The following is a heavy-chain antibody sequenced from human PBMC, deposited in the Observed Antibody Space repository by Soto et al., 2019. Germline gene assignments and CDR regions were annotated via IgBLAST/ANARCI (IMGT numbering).Heavy chain of an antibody. Sequence: QVQLVQSGAEVKKPGASVKVSCKPSGDTFTNFDLNWVRLAAGKGLEWLGWMRANSGDRGYAQKFRGRVSVTRDTSMSTASMELSSLSGEDTDVYYCARSIHGQGFKVWGQGTAVIVSS. V-gene: IGHV1-8*01. D-gene: IGHD2-15*01. CDR2: MRANSGDR. CDR1: GDTFTNFD. CDR3: ARSIHGQGFKV. J-gene: IGHJ4*02.